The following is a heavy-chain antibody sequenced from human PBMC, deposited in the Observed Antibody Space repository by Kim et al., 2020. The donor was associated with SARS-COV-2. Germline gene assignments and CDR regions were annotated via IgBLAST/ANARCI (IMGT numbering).Heavy chain of an antibody. J-gene: IGHJ4*02. CDR1: GGSITSYD. V-gene: IGHV4-59*01. Sequence: SETLSLTCTVSGGSITSYDWSWVRQPPGKGLEWIASMYYIGNNKYNPSLKSRVSISVDRAKNQFSLELSSLTAADTAFYYCARSLWVADSPLGPFKFWGQGIHVSVSS. D-gene: IGHD6-19*01. CDR3: ARSLWVADSPLGPFKF. CDR2: MYYIGNN.